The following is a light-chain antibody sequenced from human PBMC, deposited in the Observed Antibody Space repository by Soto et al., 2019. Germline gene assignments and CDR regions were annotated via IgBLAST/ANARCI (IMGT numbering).Light chain of an antibody. Sequence: DIPLTQTHSTLSASIGDIVTIXCRASQSLSGWLAWYQQTPGKAPKLLISDAFRLESGVPSRFRGSGSGTEFSLTISSLQPGDSATFYCQQYASYPWTFGRGTKVDIK. J-gene: IGKJ1*01. CDR1: QSLSGW. V-gene: IGKV1-5*01. CDR3: QQYASYPWT. CDR2: DAF.